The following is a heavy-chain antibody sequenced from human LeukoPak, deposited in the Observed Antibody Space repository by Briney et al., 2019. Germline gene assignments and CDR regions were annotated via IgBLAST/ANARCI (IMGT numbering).Heavy chain of an antibody. J-gene: IGHJ4*02. CDR3: TTGDSSGYYFDY. Sequence: GGSLRLSCAASGFTSSNAWMSWVRQAPGKGLEWVGRIKSKTDGGTTDYAAPVKGRFTISRDDSKNTLYLQMNSLKTEDTAVYYCTTGDSSGYYFDYWGQGTLVTVSS. D-gene: IGHD3-22*01. CDR2: IKSKTDGGTT. CDR1: GFTSSNAW. V-gene: IGHV3-15*01.